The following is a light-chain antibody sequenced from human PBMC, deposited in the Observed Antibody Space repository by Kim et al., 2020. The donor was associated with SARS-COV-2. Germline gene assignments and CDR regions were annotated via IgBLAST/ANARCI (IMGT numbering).Light chain of an antibody. CDR1: QSISTY. J-gene: IGKJ4*01. CDR3: KKSHTTPSLT. V-gene: IGKV1-39*01. CDR2: AAS. Sequence: DIQMTQSPSSLAASVGDRVTIACRASQSISTYLNWYQQKPGKAPKLLIYAASSLQSGVPSRFSGSGSGTDFTLTISSLQPEDFATYYCKKSHTTPSLTFGGGTKVDIK.